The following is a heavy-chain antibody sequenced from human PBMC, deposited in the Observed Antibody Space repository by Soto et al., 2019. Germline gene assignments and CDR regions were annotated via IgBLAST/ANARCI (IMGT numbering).Heavy chain of an antibody. CDR1: GFTFTSSA. Sequence: GASVKVSCKASGFTFTSSAVQWVRQARGQRLEWIGWIVVGSGNTNYAQKFQERVTITRDMSTSTAYMELSSLRSEDTAVYYCAADNGSSGWTGVYYYYGMDVWGQGTTVTVSS. CDR2: IVVGSGNT. V-gene: IGHV1-58*01. J-gene: IGHJ6*02. D-gene: IGHD6-19*01. CDR3: AADNGSSGWTGVYYYYGMDV.